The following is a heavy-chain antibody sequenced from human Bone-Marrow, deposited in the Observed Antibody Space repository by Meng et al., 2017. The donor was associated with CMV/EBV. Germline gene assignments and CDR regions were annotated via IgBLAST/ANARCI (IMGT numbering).Heavy chain of an antibody. CDR1: GFAFHGCY. CDR2: INPSGSTT. J-gene: IGHJ4*02. V-gene: IGHV1-46*02. D-gene: IGHD1-26*01. Sequence: KASGFAFHGCYLHWVRQAPGQGLDWMGVINPSGSTTVSAQRFQGRITLTRDTSTSTLYMELSSLRSEDTAMYFCARRLDGSSKLGLGYWGQGTLVTVSS. CDR3: ARRLDGSSKLGLGY.